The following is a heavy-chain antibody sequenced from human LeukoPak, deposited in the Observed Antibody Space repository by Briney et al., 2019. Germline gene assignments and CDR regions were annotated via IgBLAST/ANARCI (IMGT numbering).Heavy chain of an antibody. V-gene: IGHV4-4*07. J-gene: IGHJ3*01. CDR2: IYASGAT. D-gene: IGHD2-2*02. CDR1: GGSISGYY. CDR3: ARAAHCTSAGCYKTDAFDV. Sequence: SETLSLTCTVSGGSISGYYWSWIRQPAGKGLEWIGRIYASGATNSNPSLNSRLTMSVDTSKNLFSLRLTSVTAADTAVYYCARAAHCTSAGCYKTDAFDVWGPGTMVTVSS.